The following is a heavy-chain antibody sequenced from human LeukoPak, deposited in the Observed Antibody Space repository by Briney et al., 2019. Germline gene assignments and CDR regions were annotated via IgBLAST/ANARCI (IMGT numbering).Heavy chain of an antibody. CDR2: IWYDGSNK. Sequence: GSLRPSCAASGFTFSSYGMHWVRQAPGKGLEWVAVIWYDGSNKYYADSVKGRFTISRDNSKNTLYLQMNSLRAEDTAVYYCAREGGVDTAMVGYYYGMDAWGQGTTVTVSS. J-gene: IGHJ6*02. CDR1: GFTFSSYG. V-gene: IGHV3-33*01. CDR3: AREGGVDTAMVGYYYGMDA. D-gene: IGHD5-18*01.